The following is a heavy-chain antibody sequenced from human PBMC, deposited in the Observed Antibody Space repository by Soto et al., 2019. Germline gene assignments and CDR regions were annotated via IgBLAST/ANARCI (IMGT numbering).Heavy chain of an antibody. CDR1: GFTFSTYA. V-gene: IGHV3-23*01. CDR2: TSGAGDTT. CDR3: GKDLSPWLVFGLGH. J-gene: IGHJ5*02. Sequence: EVQLLESGGGSVQPGGSLRLSCAGSGFTFSTYAMSWVRQAPGKGLEWVSATSGAGDTTYYADSVEGRFTNSRDNSKNTLYLQMYILRAEDTSVYYCGKDLSPWLVFGLGHWGQGNLVTVSP. D-gene: IGHD3-3*01.